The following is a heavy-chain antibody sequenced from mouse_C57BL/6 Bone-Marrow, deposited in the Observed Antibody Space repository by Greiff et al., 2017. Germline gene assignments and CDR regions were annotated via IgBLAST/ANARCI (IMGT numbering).Heavy chain of an antibody. CDR3: ARRDTTVVGAMDY. D-gene: IGHD1-1*01. J-gene: IGHJ4*01. V-gene: IGHV1-81*01. CDR1: GYTFTSYG. Sequence: VKLQQSGAELARPGASVKLSCKASGYTFTSYGISWVKQRTGQGLEWIGEIYPRSGNTYYNEKFKGKATLTADKSSSTAYMELRSLTSEDSAVYFCARRDTTVVGAMDYWGQGTSVTVSS. CDR2: IYPRSGNT.